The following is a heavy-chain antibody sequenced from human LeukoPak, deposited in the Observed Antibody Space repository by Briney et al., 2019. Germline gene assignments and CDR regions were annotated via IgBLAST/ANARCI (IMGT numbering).Heavy chain of an antibody. J-gene: IGHJ4*02. Sequence: GGSLRLSCAASGFIFSDYNMNWVRQAPGKGLEWVSYISSGSSTIYYADSVKGRFTIPRDNAKNSLYLQMNSLTDEDTAVYYCAREPPGNYDSSGYYYAYFDCWGQGTLVTVSS. CDR1: GFIFSDYN. V-gene: IGHV3-48*02. CDR2: ISSGSSTI. CDR3: AREPPGNYDSSGYYYAYFDC. D-gene: IGHD3-22*01.